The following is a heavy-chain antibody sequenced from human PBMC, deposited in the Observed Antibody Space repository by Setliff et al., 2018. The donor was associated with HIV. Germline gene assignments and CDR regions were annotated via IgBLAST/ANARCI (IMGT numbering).Heavy chain of an antibody. J-gene: IGHJ5*01. Sequence: PSETLSLTCTVSRGSISSGGYYWSWIRQHPERGLEWIGYIYYNGITYYSPSLRSRVIMSVDTSKNQFSLRLRSVTAADTAVYYCARGLLDRSGHRSDCFDSWGRGTPVTVSS. CDR1: RGSISSGGYY. CDR2: IYYNGIT. CDR3: ARGLLDRSGHRSDCFDS. D-gene: IGHD3-22*01. V-gene: IGHV4-31*03.